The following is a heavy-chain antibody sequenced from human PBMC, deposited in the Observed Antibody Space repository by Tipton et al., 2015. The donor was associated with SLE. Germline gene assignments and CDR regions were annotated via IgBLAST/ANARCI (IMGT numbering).Heavy chain of an antibody. CDR2: ISHDGGA. V-gene: IGHV4-34*01. CDR1: DGSLSGYY. Sequence: TLSLTCTVFDGSLSGYYWAWLRQSPGKGLEWIGEISHDGGANYNPSLESRGTISLDTSKNQFSLKLSSVTAADTAMFYCARVGQRRFSGNYPYGSFDIWGQGTMVTVSS. CDR3: ARVGQRRFSGNYPYGSFDI. D-gene: IGHD1-26*01. J-gene: IGHJ3*02.